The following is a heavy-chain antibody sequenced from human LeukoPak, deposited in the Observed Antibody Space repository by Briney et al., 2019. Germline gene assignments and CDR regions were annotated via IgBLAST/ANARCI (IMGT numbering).Heavy chain of an antibody. CDR3: ARQTGSGLFILP. CDR2: IYYSGST. CDR1: GGSISSSSYY. D-gene: IGHD3/OR15-3a*01. J-gene: IGHJ4*02. V-gene: IGHV4-39*01. Sequence: SGTLSLTCAVSGGSISSSSYYWGWIRQPLGKGLEWIGSIYYSGSTYYNPSLKSRVTISVDTSKNQFSLKLSSVTAADTAVYYCARQTGSGLFILPGGQGTLVTVSS.